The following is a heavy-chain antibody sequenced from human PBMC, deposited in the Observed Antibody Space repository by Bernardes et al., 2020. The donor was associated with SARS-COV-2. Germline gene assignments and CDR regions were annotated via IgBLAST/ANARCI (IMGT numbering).Heavy chain of an antibody. CDR3: AKDYETGELGIAVEGYCGH. J-gene: IGHJ4*02. D-gene: IGHD6-19*01. Sequence: LSCAASGFTFDDYAMHWVRHSPGTGLEWVSGLSWNSGSIGYAASVKGRFTISRDNAKNSLYLQMNSLRPDDTALYYCAKDYETGELGIAVEGYCGHWGQGTPVTVSS. CDR1: GFTFDDYA. CDR2: LSWNSGSI. V-gene: IGHV3-9*01.